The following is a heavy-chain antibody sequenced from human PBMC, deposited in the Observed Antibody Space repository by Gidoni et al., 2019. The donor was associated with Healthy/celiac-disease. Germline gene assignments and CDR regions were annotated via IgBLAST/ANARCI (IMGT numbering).Heavy chain of an antibody. D-gene: IGHD3-10*01. Sequence: EVQLLESGGCLVHPGGSLRFSCAASGFTFRSYAMSWVRQAPGKGLEWVSAISGSGGSTYYADDVKGRLNISRDNSKNTLYLQMNSMRAEDTAVYYWEKDRIAGSYYGSGSWGYWGQGTLVTVSS. CDR2: ISGSGGST. V-gene: IGHV3-23*01. J-gene: IGHJ4*02. CDR3: EKDRIAGSYYGSGSWGY. CDR1: GFTFRSYA.